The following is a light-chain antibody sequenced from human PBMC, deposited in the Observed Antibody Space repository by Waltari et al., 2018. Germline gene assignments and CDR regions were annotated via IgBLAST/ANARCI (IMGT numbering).Light chain of an antibody. CDR3: QQYNSYSLWT. V-gene: IGKV1-5*03. Sequence: DIQMTQSPSTLSASIGDRVTITCRASQSVNSWLAWYQQKPGTAPKLLISKESNLDNGVPSRFSGGGSGTEFPLTISSLQPDDFATYYCQQYNSYSLWTFGQGTKVEIK. CDR2: KES. CDR1: QSVNSW. J-gene: IGKJ1*01.